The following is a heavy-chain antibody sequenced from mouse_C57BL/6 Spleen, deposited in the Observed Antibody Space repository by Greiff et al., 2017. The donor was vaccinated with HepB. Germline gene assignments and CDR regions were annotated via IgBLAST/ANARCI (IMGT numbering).Heavy chain of an antibody. Sequence: VQLQQSGPELVKPGASVKISCKASGYAFSSSWMNWVKQRPGKGLEWIGRIYPGDGDTNYNGKVKGKATLTADKSSSTAYMQLSSRTSEYSAVYCCARWGSYWYFDVWGTGTTVTVSS. CDR2: IYPGDGDT. CDR1: GYAFSSSW. J-gene: IGHJ1*03. V-gene: IGHV1-82*01. CDR3: ARWGSYWYFDV.